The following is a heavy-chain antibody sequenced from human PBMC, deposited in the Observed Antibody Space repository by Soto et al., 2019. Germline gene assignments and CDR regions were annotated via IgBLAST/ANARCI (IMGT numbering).Heavy chain of an antibody. D-gene: IGHD2-15*01. V-gene: IGHV1-18*01. Sequence: QVQLVQSGAEVKKPGASVKVSCKASGYTFTSYGISWVRQAPGQGLEWMGWISAYNGNTNYAQKHQGRVNMKTDKSTSTAYMELRSLRSDDTDVYYCARYIGCSGGSCHHNNWFDPWGQGTLVTVSS. CDR3: ARYIGCSGGSCHHNNWFDP. J-gene: IGHJ5*02. CDR1: GYTFTSYG. CDR2: ISAYNGNT.